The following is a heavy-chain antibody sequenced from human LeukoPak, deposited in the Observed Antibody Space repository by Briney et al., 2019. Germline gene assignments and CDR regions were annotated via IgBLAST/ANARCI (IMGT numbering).Heavy chain of an antibody. V-gene: IGHV3-7*03. Sequence: GGSLRLSCSVSGFTFSNYWMNWVRQAPGKGLEWVANIKADGSEKYYVDSVKGRFTISRDNAKNSLYLQLNSLRAEDTALYYCARDNPPDYWGQGTLVTVSS. CDR2: IKADGSEK. J-gene: IGHJ4*02. CDR1: GFTFSNYW. CDR3: ARDNPPDY.